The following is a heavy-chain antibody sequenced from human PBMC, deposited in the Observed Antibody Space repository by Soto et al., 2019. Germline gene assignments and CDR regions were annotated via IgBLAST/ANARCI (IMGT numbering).Heavy chain of an antibody. CDR2: ISSSSSCI. CDR3: ARDGASRSNAYFDY. Sequence: GGSLRLSCAASGFTFSSYSMNWVRQAPGKGLEWVSSISSSSSCIYYADSVKGRFTISRDNAKNSLYLQMNSRRAEDTAVYYCARDGASRSNAYFDYWGQGTLVTVSS. V-gene: IGHV3-21*01. CDR1: GFTFSSYS. J-gene: IGHJ4*02. D-gene: IGHD1-26*01.